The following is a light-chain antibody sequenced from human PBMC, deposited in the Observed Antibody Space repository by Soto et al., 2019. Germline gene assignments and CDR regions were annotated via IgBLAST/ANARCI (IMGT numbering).Light chain of an antibody. Sequence: QSALTQPPSVSGSPGQSVAISCTGTSSDVGGSNGVSWYQQPPGTAPKLMIYDVSNRPSGVPDRFSGSKSGNTASLTISGLQAEDEGHYYCSSYTSSSTYVFGTGTKLTVL. CDR1: SSDVGGSNG. J-gene: IGLJ1*01. CDR2: DVS. V-gene: IGLV2-18*02. CDR3: SSYTSSSTYV.